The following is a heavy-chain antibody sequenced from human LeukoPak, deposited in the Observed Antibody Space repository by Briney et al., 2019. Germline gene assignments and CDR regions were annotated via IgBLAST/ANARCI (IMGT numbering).Heavy chain of an antibody. V-gene: IGHV3-48*04. CDR1: GFTFSSYS. CDR3: ARDGRVVVAAQLDY. Sequence: PGGSLRLSCAASGFTFSSYSMNWVRQAPGKGLEWVSYISSSSSTIYYADSVKGRFTISRDNAKNSLYLQMNSLRAEDTAVYYCARDGRVVVAAQLDYWGQGTLVTVSS. J-gene: IGHJ4*02. D-gene: IGHD2-15*01. CDR2: ISSSSSTI.